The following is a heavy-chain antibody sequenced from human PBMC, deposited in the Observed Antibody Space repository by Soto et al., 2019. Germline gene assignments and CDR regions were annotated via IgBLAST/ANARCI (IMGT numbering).Heavy chain of an antibody. J-gene: IGHJ3*01. CDR1: GGSISSEDYC. D-gene: IGHD6-19*01. CDR2: IYYTGRT. Sequence: PSETLSLTCTVSGGSISSEDYCWSWIRQPPGKVLEWVGNIYYTGRTYYNPSLKSQVTISLDTSNNRFSLRLRSVTDADTAVYYCVTEMLNVQVAGITASPHFDVRGQGKMVTVSS. CDR3: VTEMLNVQVAGITASPHFDV. V-gene: IGHV4-30-4*01.